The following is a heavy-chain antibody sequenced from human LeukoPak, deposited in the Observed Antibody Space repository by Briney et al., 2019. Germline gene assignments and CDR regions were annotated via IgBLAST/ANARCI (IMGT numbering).Heavy chain of an antibody. CDR3: ARYCSSTSCYQSAFDI. D-gene: IGHD2-2*01. J-gene: IGHJ3*02. CDR1: GYTFTGHY. V-gene: IGHV1-2*02. CDR2: INPNSGGT. Sequence: ASVKVSCKASGYTFTGHYMHWVRQAPGQGLEWMGWINPNSGGTNYAQKFQGRVTMTRDTSISTAYMELSRLRSDDTAVYYCARYCSSTSCYQSAFDIWGQGTMVTVSS.